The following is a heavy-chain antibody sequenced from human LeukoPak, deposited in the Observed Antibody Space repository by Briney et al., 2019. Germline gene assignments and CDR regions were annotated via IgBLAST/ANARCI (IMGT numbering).Heavy chain of an antibody. D-gene: IGHD2-2*01. CDR1: GYTFTGYY. CDR3: ARDLVPAAIPYYYMDV. CDR2: INPNSGGT. Sequence: AXVKVSCKASGYTFTGYYMHWVRQAPGQGLEWMGWINPNSGGTNYAQKFQGRVTMTRDTSISTAYMELSRLRSDDTAVYYCARDLVPAAIPYYYMDVWGKGTTVTVSS. J-gene: IGHJ6*03. V-gene: IGHV1-2*02.